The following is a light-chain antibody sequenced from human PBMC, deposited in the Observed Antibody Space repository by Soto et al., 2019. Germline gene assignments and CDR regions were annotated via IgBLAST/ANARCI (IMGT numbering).Light chain of an antibody. CDR2: YDS. Sequence: SYELTQPPSVSVAPGKTASVACGGSNIGSKSVHWYQKKSGQAPVLVMYYDSDRPSGIPERVSGSNSGNTATLTIGRVEDGDEDDYYCQVWDISSGHVVFGGGTKLTVL. CDR1: NIGSKS. V-gene: IGLV3-21*01. J-gene: IGLJ3*02. CDR3: QVWDISSGHVV.